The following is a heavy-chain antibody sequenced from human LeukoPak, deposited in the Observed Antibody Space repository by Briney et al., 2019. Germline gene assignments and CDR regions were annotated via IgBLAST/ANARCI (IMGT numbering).Heavy chain of an antibody. Sequence: SETLSLTCTVSGYSISSGYYWGWIRQPPGKGLEWIGSIYHSGSTYYNPSLKSRVTISVDTSKNQFSLKLSSVTAADTAVYYCARVYHKSGWYGRGYYYYYMDVWGKGTTVTVSS. CDR3: ARVYHKSGWYGRGYYYYYMDV. J-gene: IGHJ6*03. D-gene: IGHD6-19*01. CDR2: IYHSGST. CDR1: GYSISSGYY. V-gene: IGHV4-38-2*02.